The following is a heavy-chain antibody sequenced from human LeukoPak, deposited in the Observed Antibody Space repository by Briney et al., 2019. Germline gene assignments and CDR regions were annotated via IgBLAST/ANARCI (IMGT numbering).Heavy chain of an antibody. CDR1: GGSISSYY. V-gene: IGHV4-59*01. CDR2: IYYSGST. D-gene: IGHD3-22*01. CDR3: ARDQFKVVSSPKVRGWAFDI. J-gene: IGHJ3*02. Sequence: PSETLSLTCTVSGGSISSYYWSWIRQPPGKGLEWIGYIYYSGSTNYNPSLKSRVTISVDTSKYQFSLKLSSVTAADTAVYYCARDQFKVVSSPKVRGWAFDIWGQGTMVTVSS.